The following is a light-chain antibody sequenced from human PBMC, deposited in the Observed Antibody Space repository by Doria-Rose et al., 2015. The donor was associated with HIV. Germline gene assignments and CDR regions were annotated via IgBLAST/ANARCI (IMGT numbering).Light chain of an antibody. CDR2: WAS. Sequence: DIQVTQSPESLGMSLGERATLNCKSNQSLLYTSKNYLAWYQQKPGQPPKLLIYWASTRQSGVPARFSGSGSGTDFTHTISSLEAEDVAVYYCQQYYDTPSFGPGTTVDIK. CDR1: QSLLYTSKNY. J-gene: IGKJ3*01. V-gene: IGKV4-1*01. CDR3: QQYYDTPS.